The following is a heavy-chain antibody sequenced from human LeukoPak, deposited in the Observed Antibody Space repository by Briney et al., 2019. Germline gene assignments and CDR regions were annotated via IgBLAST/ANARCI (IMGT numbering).Heavy chain of an antibody. CDR3: AKHDTVFGAAHFYMDV. CDR1: GGSINTYY. Sequence: PSETLSLTCAVSGGSINTYYWGWIRQPPGKGLEWVGYIYSTGNTNYNPSLKGRVTISLDTSKNQFSLNLSSVTAADTAVYYCAKHDTVFGAAHFYMDVWGKGTTVTVSS. J-gene: IGHJ6*03. CDR2: IYSTGNT. V-gene: IGHV4-4*09. D-gene: IGHD3-3*01.